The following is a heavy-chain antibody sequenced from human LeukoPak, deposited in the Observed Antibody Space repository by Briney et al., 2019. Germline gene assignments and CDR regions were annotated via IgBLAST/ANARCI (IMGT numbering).Heavy chain of an antibody. D-gene: IGHD3-22*01. V-gene: IGHV4-59*08. Sequence: PSETLSLTCTVSGGSISSYYWSWIRQPPGKGLEWIGYMYYSGYTNYNPSLKSRVTISVDTSKNEFSLKLNSVTAADTAVYYCARLRPYYYDSSGPLDYWGQGTLVTVSS. CDR1: GGSISSYY. CDR2: MYYSGYT. CDR3: ARLRPYYYDSSGPLDY. J-gene: IGHJ4*02.